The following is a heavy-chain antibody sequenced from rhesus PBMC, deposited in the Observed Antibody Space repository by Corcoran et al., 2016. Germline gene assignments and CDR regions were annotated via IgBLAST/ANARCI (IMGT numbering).Heavy chain of an antibody. V-gene: IGHV4-169*02. D-gene: IGHD2-8*01. CDR1: GGSISSSY. J-gene: IGHJ6*01. CDR3: ASGYCSGGVCYEGLDGLDS. Sequence: QLQLQESGPGLVKPSETLSVTCAVSGGSISSSYWSWIRQAPGKGLEWIGYIYGSGSSTNYNPALKSRGTLSVDTSKNQLSLKLSSVAAADTAVYYCASGYCSGGVCYEGLDGLDSWGQGVVVTVSS. CDR2: IYGSGSST.